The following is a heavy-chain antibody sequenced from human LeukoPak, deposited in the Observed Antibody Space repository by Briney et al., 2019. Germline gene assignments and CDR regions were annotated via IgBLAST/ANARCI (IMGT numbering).Heavy chain of an antibody. D-gene: IGHD6-13*01. Sequence: PSETLSLTCAVYGGSFNVYYWSWIRQPPGKGLEWIGEINHSGSTNYNPSLKSRVTISVDTSKNQFSLKLSSVTAADTAVYYCARHKSSWYYFDYWGQGTLVTVSS. CDR2: INHSGST. J-gene: IGHJ4*02. CDR1: GGSFNVYY. CDR3: ARHKSSWYYFDY. V-gene: IGHV4-34*01.